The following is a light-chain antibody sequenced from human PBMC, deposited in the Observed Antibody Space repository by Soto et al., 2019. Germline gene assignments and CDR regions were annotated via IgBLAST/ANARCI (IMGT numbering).Light chain of an antibody. J-gene: IGKJ5*01. V-gene: IGKV3-20*01. Sequence: EVVLTQSPGTLSLSPGERATLSCRASQSISTNYLAWYQQKPGQAPKLLIYAASSRLTGIPDRFSGSASGTDFTLTISRLESEDFALYHCQQHGLTFGQGTRLDI. CDR1: QSISTNY. CDR3: QQHGLT. CDR2: AAS.